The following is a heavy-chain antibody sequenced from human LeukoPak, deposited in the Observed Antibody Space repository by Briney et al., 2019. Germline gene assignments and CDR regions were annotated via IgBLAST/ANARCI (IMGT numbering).Heavy chain of an antibody. J-gene: IGHJ4*02. D-gene: IGHD6-6*01. CDR1: VDSISSHY. Sequence: SETLSLTCTVAVDSISSHYWNWFRQPPGQGLAWICYIYYSGSTNYNPSLKSRVTISVDTSKNQFSLRLSSVTGADTGVYYCASYIAARPMFFFDYWGQGTLVTVSS. V-gene: IGHV4-59*11. CDR2: IYYSGST. CDR3: ASYIAARPMFFFDY.